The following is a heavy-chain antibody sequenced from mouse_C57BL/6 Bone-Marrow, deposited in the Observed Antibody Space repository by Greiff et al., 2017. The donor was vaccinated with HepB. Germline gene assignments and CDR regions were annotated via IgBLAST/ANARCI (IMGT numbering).Heavy chain of an antibody. J-gene: IGHJ3*01. Sequence: VQLQESGAELARPGASVKMSCKASGYTFTSYTMHWVKQRPGQGLEWIGYINPSSGYTKYNQKFKDKATLTADKSSSTAYMQLSSVTSEDSAVYYCAYYYGSSYGFAYWGQGTLVTVSA. CDR2: INPSSGYT. CDR3: AYYYGSSYGFAY. D-gene: IGHD1-1*01. V-gene: IGHV1-4*01. CDR1: GYTFTSYT.